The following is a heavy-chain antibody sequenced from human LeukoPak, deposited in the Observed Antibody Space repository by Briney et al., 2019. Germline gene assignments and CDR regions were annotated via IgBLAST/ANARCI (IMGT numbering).Heavy chain of an antibody. Sequence: ASVKVSCKASGYTFTSYGISWVRQAPGQGLEWMGWINPNSGGTNYAQKFQGRVTMTRDTSIGTAYMELSRLRSDDTAVYYCARDVAMVRGVIIDWGQGTLVTVSS. CDR3: ARDVAMVRGVIID. CDR1: GYTFTSYG. J-gene: IGHJ4*02. D-gene: IGHD3-10*01. V-gene: IGHV1-2*02. CDR2: INPNSGGT.